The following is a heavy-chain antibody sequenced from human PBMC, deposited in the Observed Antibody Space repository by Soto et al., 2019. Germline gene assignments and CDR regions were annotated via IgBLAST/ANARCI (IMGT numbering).Heavy chain of an antibody. J-gene: IGHJ4*02. D-gene: IGHD3-3*01. CDR3: ASSYDFWSGDPQPFDY. Sequence: QVQLVESGGGVVQPGRSLRLSCAASGFTFSTYAMHWVRQAPGKGLEWVAAISYDGSSTYYADSVKGRFTISRENSKNTLYLQMNSLRAEDTAGYDCASSYDFWSGDPQPFDYWGQGTLVTVSS. V-gene: IGHV3-30-3*01. CDR2: ISYDGSST. CDR1: GFTFSTYA.